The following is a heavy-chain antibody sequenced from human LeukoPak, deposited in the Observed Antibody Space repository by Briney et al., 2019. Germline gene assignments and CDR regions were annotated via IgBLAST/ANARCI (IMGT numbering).Heavy chain of an antibody. V-gene: IGHV1-2*04. D-gene: IGHD3-10*01. CDR1: GYTFTGYY. J-gene: IGHJ4*02. CDR3: ARDNRGILWFGAPRLFYFDY. Sequence: ASVKVSCKASGYTFTGYYMHWVRQAPGQGLEWMGWINPNSGGTNYAQKFQDWVTMTRDTSISTAYMELSRLRSDDTAVYYCARDNRGILWFGAPRLFYFDYWGQGTLVTVSS. CDR2: INPNSGGT.